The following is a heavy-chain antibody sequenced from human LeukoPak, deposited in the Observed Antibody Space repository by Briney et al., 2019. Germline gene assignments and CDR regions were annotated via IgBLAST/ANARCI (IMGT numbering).Heavy chain of an antibody. J-gene: IGHJ4*02. D-gene: IGHD2-2*01. CDR1: GFTFSSSW. V-gene: IGHV3-52*01. Sequence: LPGGSLRLSCAASGFTFSSSWMHWVCPAPEKGLEWVADIKCDGGEKYYVDSVKGRLTISRDNAKNSLYLQVNSLRAEDTAVYYCARVGYCSTTSCYWRAFGYWGQGTLVTVSS. CDR2: IKCDGGEK. CDR3: ARVGYCSTTSCYWRAFGY.